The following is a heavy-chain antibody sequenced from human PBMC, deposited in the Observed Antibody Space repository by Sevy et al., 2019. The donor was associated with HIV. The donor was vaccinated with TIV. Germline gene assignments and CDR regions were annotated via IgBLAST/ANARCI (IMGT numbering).Heavy chain of an antibody. CDR2: INVYNGNT. D-gene: IGHD2-2*02. CDR3: ARTTYCSTTSCYNGYPDY. J-gene: IGHJ4*02. Sequence: ASVKVSCKASGYNFNNYGVSWVRQAPGQGLEWLGWINVYNGNTNYAQKVQGRATMTTDTSTNTAYMELRSLQSDDTAVYYCARTTYCSTTSCYNGYPDYWGQGTLVTVSS. V-gene: IGHV1-18*01. CDR1: GYNFNNYG.